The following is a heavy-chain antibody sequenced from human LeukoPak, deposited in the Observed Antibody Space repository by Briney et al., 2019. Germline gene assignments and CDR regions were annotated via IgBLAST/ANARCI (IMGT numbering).Heavy chain of an antibody. Sequence: PGGTLRLSCAASGFTFSSYAMSWVRQAPGKGLEWVSAISGSGGSTYYADSAKGRFTISRDNSKTTLYLQMNSLRAEDTAVYYCAKDARLPNGGIWGQGTLVTVSS. V-gene: IGHV3-23*01. D-gene: IGHD6-25*01. CDR3: AKDARLPNGGI. J-gene: IGHJ4*02. CDR2: ISGSGGST. CDR1: GFTFSSYA.